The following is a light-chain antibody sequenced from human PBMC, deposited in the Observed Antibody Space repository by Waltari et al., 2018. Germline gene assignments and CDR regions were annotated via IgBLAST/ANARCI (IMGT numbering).Light chain of an antibody. CDR1: SSDVGGYNY. Sequence: QSALTQPASVSGSPGQSITISCTGTSSDVGGYNYVSWYQQHPGKAPKLMIYDVSKRPSGFSNRFSGSKSGNTASLTISGLQAEDEADYYCCSYAGSSTLGVFGGGTKLTVL. CDR3: CSYAGSSTLGV. J-gene: IGLJ2*01. V-gene: IGLV2-23*02. CDR2: DVS.